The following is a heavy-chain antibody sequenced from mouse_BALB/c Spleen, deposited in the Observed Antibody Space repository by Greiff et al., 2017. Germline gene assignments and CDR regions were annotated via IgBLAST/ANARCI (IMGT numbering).Heavy chain of an antibody. Sequence: VQLQQPGAELVRPGASVKLSCKASGYTFTSYWINWVKQRPGQGLEWIGNIYPSDSYTNYNQKFKDKATLTVDKSSSTAYMQLSSPTSEDSAVYYCTRGGYAPYFDVWGAGTTVTVSS. CDR3: TRGGYAPYFDV. CDR1: GYTFTSYW. D-gene: IGHD2-2*01. V-gene: IGHV1-69*02. CDR2: IYPSDSYT. J-gene: IGHJ1*01.